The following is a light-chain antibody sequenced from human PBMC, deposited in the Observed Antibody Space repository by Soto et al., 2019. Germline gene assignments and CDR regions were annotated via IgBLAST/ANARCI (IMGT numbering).Light chain of an antibody. CDR3: SSYTSTSTYV. CDR2: EVS. J-gene: IGLJ1*01. CDR1: SSDVGGYNS. Sequence: QSVLTQPASVSGSPGQSITVSCTGTSSDVGGYNSVSWYQQHPGKPPKLIIYEVSNRPSGVSDRFSGSKSGNTASLTISGLQAEDEADYYCSSYTSTSTYVLAHGTKVTV. V-gene: IGLV2-14*03.